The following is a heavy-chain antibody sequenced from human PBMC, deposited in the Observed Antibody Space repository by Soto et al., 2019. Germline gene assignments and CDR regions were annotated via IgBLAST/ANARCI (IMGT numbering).Heavy chain of an antibody. Sequence: QVQLVQSGAEVKKPGASVKVSCKASGYTFSSYAMHWVRQAPEQRLEWMGWINAGNGNTKYSQKFQGRVTITRDTSASTAYMEMSSLRSEDTAVYYCASRQVVAGTNDYYYGMDVWGQGTTVTVSS. V-gene: IGHV1-3*01. CDR1: GYTFSSYA. CDR2: INAGNGNT. D-gene: IGHD6-19*01. J-gene: IGHJ6*02. CDR3: ASRQVVAGTNDYYYGMDV.